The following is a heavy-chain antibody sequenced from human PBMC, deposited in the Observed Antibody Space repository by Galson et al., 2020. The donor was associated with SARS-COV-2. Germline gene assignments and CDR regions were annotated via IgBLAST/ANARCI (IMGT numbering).Heavy chain of an antibody. V-gene: IGHV4-4*02. CDR3: ARGITGTTGVGY. D-gene: IGHD1-7*01. J-gene: IGHJ4*02. CDR2: NYHSGST. Sequence: SQTLSLTCAVSGGSLSSSNWWSWARQPPGKGLEWIGENYHSGSTNYNPSLKSRVTISVDKSKNQFSLKPSSVTAADTAVYYCARGITGTTGVGYWGQGTLVTVSS. CDR1: GGSLSSSNW.